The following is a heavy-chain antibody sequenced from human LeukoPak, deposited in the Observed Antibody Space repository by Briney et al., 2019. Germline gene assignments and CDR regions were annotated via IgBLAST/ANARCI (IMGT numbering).Heavy chain of an antibody. Sequence: GGSLRLSCAASGFTVSSNYMSWVRQAPGKGLEWVSVIYSGGSTYYADSVKGRFTISRDNSKNTPYLQMNSLRAEDTAVYYCARESYYYSGMDVWGQGTTVTVSS. CDR3: ARESYYYSGMDV. J-gene: IGHJ6*02. V-gene: IGHV3-66*01. CDR2: IYSGGST. CDR1: GFTVSSNY.